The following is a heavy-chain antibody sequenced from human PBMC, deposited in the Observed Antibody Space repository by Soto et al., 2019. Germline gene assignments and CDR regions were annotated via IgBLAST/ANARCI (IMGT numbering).Heavy chain of an antibody. J-gene: IGHJ4*02. CDR2: INWNGGST. Sequence: GGSLRLSCAASGFTFDDYGMSWVRQAPGKGLEWVSGINWNGGSTGYADSVKGRFTISRDNAKNSLYLQMNSLRAEDTALYYCARLYSSGWYGPGRYWGQGTLVTASS. CDR1: GFTFDDYG. CDR3: ARLYSSGWYGPGRY. D-gene: IGHD6-19*01. V-gene: IGHV3-20*04.